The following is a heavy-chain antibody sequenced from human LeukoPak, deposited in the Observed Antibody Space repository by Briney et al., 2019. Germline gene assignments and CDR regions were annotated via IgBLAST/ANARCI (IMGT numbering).Heavy chain of an antibody. CDR2: INPSSGGT. J-gene: IGHJ3*02. V-gene: IGHV1-2*02. Sequence: ASVTVSCKTSGYTFTGYYMHWVRQAPGQGLEWMGWINPSSGGTNYAQKFQGRVTMTRDTSISTAYMELSRLRSDDTAVYYCAREKDRGSGSSAFDIWGQGTMVTVSS. D-gene: IGHD3-10*01. CDR1: GYTFTGYY. CDR3: AREKDRGSGSSAFDI.